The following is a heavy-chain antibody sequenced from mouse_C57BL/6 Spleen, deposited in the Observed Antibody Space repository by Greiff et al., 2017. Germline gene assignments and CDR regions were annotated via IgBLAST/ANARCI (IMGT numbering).Heavy chain of an antibody. J-gene: IGHJ4*01. CDR2: INPNNGGT. CDR3: ANSNLDEDAMDY. CDR1: GYTFTDYN. Sequence: EVQLQQSGPELVKPGASVKMSCKASGYTFTDYNMHWVKQSHGKSLEWIGYINPNNGGTSYNQKFKGKATLTVNKSSSTAYMELRSLTSEDSAVYYCANSNLDEDAMDYWGQGTSVTVSS. V-gene: IGHV1-22*01. D-gene: IGHD2-5*01.